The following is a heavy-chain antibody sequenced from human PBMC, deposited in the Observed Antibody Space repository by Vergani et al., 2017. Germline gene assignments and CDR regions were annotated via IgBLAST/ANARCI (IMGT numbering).Heavy chain of an antibody. J-gene: IGHJ4*02. CDR3: ARVGYCSSTSCYKWWGVFDY. V-gene: IGHV3-30*03. CDR2: ISYDGSNK. D-gene: IGHD2-2*02. Sequence: VQLVETGGGLIQPGGSLRLSCAASGFTFSSYGMHWVRQAPGKGLEWVAVISYDGSNKYYADSVKGRFTISRDNSKNTLYLQMNSLRAEDTAVYYCARVGYCSSTSCYKWWGVFDYWGQGTLVTVSS. CDR1: GFTFSSYG.